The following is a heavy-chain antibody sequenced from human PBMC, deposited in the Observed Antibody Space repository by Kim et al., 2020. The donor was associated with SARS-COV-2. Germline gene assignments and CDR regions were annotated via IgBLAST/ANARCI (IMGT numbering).Heavy chain of an antibody. CDR1: GFIFSSCT. Sequence: GGSLRLSCAASGFIFSSCTMTWVRQAPGKGLERVSLISGSGHITYYADSVKGRFTISRDNSKNMMFVQMNSLRAEDTAVYYCAKGSVRGDFDGWGQGTLV. J-gene: IGHJ3*01. CDR2: ISGSGHIT. D-gene: IGHD2-21*01. CDR3: AKGSVRGDFDG. V-gene: IGHV3-23*01.